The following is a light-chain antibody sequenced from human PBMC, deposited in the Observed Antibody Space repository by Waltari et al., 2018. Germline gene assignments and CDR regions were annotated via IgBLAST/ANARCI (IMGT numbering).Light chain of an antibody. Sequence: EIVLTQSPATLSLSPGERATLSCRASQSVSRYLAWYQQKPGQAARLLIYDASNRATGIPARFSGSGSGTDFTLTISSLEPEDSAVYYCQQRSIWPPLTFGGGTKVEIK. CDR1: QSVSRY. J-gene: IGKJ4*01. CDR2: DAS. V-gene: IGKV3-11*01. CDR3: QQRSIWPPLT.